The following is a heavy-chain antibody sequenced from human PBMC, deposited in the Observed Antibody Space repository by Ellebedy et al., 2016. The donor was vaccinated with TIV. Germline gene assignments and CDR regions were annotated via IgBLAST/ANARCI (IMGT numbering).Heavy chain of an antibody. CDR2: TYYRSKWYN. J-gene: IGHJ6*02. D-gene: IGHD6-13*01. CDR1: GDSVSSNSAG. CDR3: ARRSSRNVMDV. V-gene: IGHV6-1*01. Sequence: LRLSRAISGDSVSSNSAGWNWIRQSPSRGLEWLGRTYYRSKWYNDYAVSVESRITINPDTSKNQFSLQLNSVTPEDTAVYYCARRSSRNVMDVWGQGTTVTVSS.